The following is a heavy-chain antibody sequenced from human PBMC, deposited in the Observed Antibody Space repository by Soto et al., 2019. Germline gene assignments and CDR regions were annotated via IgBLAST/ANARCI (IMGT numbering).Heavy chain of an antibody. J-gene: IGHJ4*02. Sequence: PGGSLRLSCAASGFTFSSYWMSWVRQAPGKGLEWVANIKQDGSEKYYVDSVKGRFTISRDNAKNSLYLQMNSLRAEDTAVYYCGRVMRDYYDSSGYLSDYWGPGTLVTVSS. V-gene: IGHV3-7*01. CDR1: GFTFSSYW. CDR3: GRVMRDYYDSSGYLSDY. CDR2: IKQDGSEK. D-gene: IGHD3-22*01.